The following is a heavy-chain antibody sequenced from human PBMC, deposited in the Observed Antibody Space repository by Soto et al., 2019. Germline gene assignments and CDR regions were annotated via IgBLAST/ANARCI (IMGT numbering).Heavy chain of an antibody. CDR3: AKEGQAHCSGGTSFSGWFDS. CDR1: GFTFRSYA. CDR2: TSYDGSKK. D-gene: IGHD2-15*01. Sequence: QVQLVESGGGVVQPGKSLRLSCVASGFTFRSYAMHWVRQAPGQGLEWVAFTSYDGSKKDYAESVKGRFTVSRGNFENIVYLERDSLRPEVTAVYYCAKEGQAHCSGGTSFSGWFDSRGHGTQGTVSS. V-gene: IGHV3-30*18. J-gene: IGHJ5*01.